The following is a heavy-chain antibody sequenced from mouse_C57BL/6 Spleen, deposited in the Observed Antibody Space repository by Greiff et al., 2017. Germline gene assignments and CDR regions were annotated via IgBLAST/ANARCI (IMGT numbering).Heavy chain of an antibody. CDR3: ARGKVIYAGYYVAY. J-gene: IGHJ3*01. V-gene: IGHV1-69*01. CDR2: IDPSASDT. D-gene: IGHD2-3*01. Sequence: QVQLQQPGAELVMPGASVKLSCKASGYTFTSYWMHWVKQRPGQGLEWIGEIDPSASDTKYNQKFKGKSTLTVDKSSSTSYMQLSSLTSEDSAVYYCARGKVIYAGYYVAYWGQGTLVTVSA. CDR1: GYTFTSYW.